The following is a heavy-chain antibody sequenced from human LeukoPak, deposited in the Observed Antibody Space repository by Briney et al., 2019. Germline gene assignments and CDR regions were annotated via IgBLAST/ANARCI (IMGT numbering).Heavy chain of an antibody. V-gene: IGHV3-23*01. CDR3: AKDGEARGFDFDF. CDR1: GFTFSSYA. J-gene: IGHJ4*02. Sequence: GGSLRLSCAASGFTFSSYAMNWVRQAPGRGLEWVSSISGSGYTTHYADSVQGRFTISRDNSNNTLYLQMNSLRAEDTAVYYCAKDGEARGFDFDFWGQGTLVTVSS. D-gene: IGHD3-10*01. CDR2: ISGSGYTT.